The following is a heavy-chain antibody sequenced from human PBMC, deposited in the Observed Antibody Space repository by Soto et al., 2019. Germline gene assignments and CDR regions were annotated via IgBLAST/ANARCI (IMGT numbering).Heavy chain of an antibody. D-gene: IGHD3-22*01. CDR2: TYYNGNA. CDR1: GDSIDRSNYY. Sequence: QLQLQESGPGVVKPSETLSLTCTVSGDSIDRSNYYWDWIRQPPGKGLEWIGTTYYNGNAYYNPSLKSRVTMSVDTSKNQFSLKLISLTAADTAVYYCARHFVAVVIKGWGYWGQGALVTVSS. CDR3: ARHFVAVVIKGWGY. V-gene: IGHV4-39*01. J-gene: IGHJ4*02.